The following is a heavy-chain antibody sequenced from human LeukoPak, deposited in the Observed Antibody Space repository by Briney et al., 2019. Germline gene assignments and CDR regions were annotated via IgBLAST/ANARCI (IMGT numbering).Heavy chain of an antibody. CDR1: GGSISSYY. V-gene: IGHV4-34*01. Sequence: SETLSLTCTASGGSISSYYWSWIRQPPGKGLEWIAEINHSGITNYNPSPKRRGTISADTTKNQFSLKKSTVTAADTAAYYCARFSRDERYYFDYGGQGTLVTVSS. J-gene: IGHJ4*02. D-gene: IGHD1-1*01. CDR2: INHSGIT. CDR3: ARFSRDERYYFDY.